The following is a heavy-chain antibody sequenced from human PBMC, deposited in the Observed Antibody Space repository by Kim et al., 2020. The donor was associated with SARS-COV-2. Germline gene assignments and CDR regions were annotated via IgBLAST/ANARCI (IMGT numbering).Heavy chain of an antibody. D-gene: IGHD3-10*01. CDR1: GGSFSGYY. V-gene: IGHV4-34*01. CDR3: ARAWFYGSGSRRNRFDP. Sequence: SETLSLTCAVYGGSFSGYYWSWIRQPPGKGLEWIGEINHSGSTNYNPSLKSRVTISVDTSKNQFSLKLSSVTAADTAVYYCARAWFYGSGSRRNRFDPWGQGTLVTVSS. CDR2: INHSGST. J-gene: IGHJ5*02.